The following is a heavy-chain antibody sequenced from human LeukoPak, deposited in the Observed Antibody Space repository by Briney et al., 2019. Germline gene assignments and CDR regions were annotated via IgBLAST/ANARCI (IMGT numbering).Heavy chain of an antibody. CDR2: IYYSGST. V-gene: IGHV4-59*01. J-gene: IGHJ4*02. D-gene: IGHD5-18*01. Sequence: SETLSLTCTVSGGSISTYYWSWIRQPAGKGLEWIGYIYYSGSTNYNPSLKSRVTISVDTSKNQFSLKLSSVTAADTAVYYCAGDGDTAMATWGQGTLVTVSS. CDR1: GGSISTYY. CDR3: AGDGDTAMAT.